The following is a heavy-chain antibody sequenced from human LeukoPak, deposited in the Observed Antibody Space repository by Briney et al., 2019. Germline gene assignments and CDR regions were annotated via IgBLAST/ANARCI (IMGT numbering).Heavy chain of an antibody. J-gene: IGHJ4*02. CDR3: ARTCSSSSCYMVH. D-gene: IGHD2-2*02. CDR1: GYTFTNFH. Sequence: ASVKVSCKASGYTFTNFHMHWVRQAPGQGLEWVGEINPSGGSTTTAQKFQGRVTLTTDTSTSTAYMELRSLRSDDTALYYCARTCSSSSCYMVHWGQGTLVTVSS. CDR2: INPSGGST. V-gene: IGHV1-46*01.